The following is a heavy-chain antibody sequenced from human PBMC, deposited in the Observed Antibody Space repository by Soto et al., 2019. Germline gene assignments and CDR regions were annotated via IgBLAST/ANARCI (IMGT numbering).Heavy chain of an antibody. CDR3: ARDGRYFDWLSFDY. V-gene: IGHV4-59*01. Sequence: SETLSLTCTVSGGSISSYYWSWIRQPPGKGLEWIGYIYYSGSTNYNPSLKSRVTISVGTSKNQFSLKLSSVTAADTAVYYCARDGRYFDWLSFDYWGQGTLVTVSS. D-gene: IGHD3-9*01. J-gene: IGHJ4*02. CDR1: GGSISSYY. CDR2: IYYSGST.